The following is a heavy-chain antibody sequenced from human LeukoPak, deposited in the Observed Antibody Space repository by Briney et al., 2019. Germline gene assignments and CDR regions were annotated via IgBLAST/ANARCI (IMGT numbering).Heavy chain of an antibody. CDR3: AKGHRSSSSFFDS. V-gene: IGHV3-23*01. CDR2: INGRGDDT. CDR1: SGFA. J-gene: IGHJ4*02. Sequence: GESLRLSCAAFSGFAMSWVRQAPGKGLEWVSAINGRGDDTYYPDSVKGRFTISRDNSNNTLYLQMNSLKAEDTAVYYCAKGHRSSSSFFDSWGQGILVTVSS. D-gene: IGHD6-19*01.